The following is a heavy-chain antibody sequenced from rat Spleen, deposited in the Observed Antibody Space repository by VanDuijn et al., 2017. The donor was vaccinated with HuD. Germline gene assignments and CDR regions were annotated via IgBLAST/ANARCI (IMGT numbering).Heavy chain of an antibody. CDR3: AVSGYGY. CDR2: ISYEGSST. V-gene: IGHV5-19*01. Sequence: EVQLVESGGGLVQPGGSLKLSCAASGFAFSSYGMNWVRQAPPKGLKWVASISYEGSSTYYGDSVKGRFTISRDNAKSSLYLQMYSLRSEDTATYYCAVSGYGYWGQGVMVTVSS. J-gene: IGHJ2*01. CDR1: GFAFSSYG. D-gene: IGHD4-3*01.